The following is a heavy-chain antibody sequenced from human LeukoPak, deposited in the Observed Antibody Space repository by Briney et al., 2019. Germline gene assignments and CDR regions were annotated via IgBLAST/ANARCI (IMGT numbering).Heavy chain of an antibody. D-gene: IGHD3-22*01. CDR3: VRDLYRIVVVPHYFDY. Sequence: TGGSLRLSCAASGFTFSSYGMHWVRQAPGKGLEWVAVISYDGSNKYYADSVKGRFTISRDNSKNTLYLQMNSLRAEDTAVYYCVRDLYRIVVVPHYFDYWGQGTLVTVSS. CDR2: ISYDGSNK. V-gene: IGHV3-30*03. CDR1: GFTFSSYG. J-gene: IGHJ4*02.